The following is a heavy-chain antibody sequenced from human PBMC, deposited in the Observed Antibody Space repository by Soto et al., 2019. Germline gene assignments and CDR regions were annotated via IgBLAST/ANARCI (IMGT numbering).Heavy chain of an antibody. CDR3: AGVSLGGGGYYYGMDV. V-gene: IGHV4-30-2*01. CDR2: IYHSGNT. Sequence: QLQLQESGSGLVKPSQTLSLTCAVSGGSISSGGYSWSWIRQPPGKGLEWIGYIYHSGNTYYNPSLKSRVTLSIDRSKNQFSLKLGSVTTADTAVYYCAGVSLGGGGYYYGMDVWGQGTTVTVSS. J-gene: IGHJ6*02. CDR1: GGSISSGGYS. D-gene: IGHD3-16*01.